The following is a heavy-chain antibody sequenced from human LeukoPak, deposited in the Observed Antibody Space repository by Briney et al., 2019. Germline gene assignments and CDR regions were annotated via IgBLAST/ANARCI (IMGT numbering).Heavy chain of an antibody. CDR3: ARDPLYSSGWYAFDY. D-gene: IGHD6-19*01. V-gene: IGHV3-21*01. J-gene: IGHJ4*02. CDR2: ISSSSSYI. CDR1: GFTFSSYG. Sequence: GGSLRLSCAASGFTFSSYGMNWVRQAPGKGLEWVSSISSSSSYIYYADSVKGRFTISRDNAKNSLYLQMNSLRAEDTAVYYCARDPLYSSGWYAFDYWGQGTLVTVPS.